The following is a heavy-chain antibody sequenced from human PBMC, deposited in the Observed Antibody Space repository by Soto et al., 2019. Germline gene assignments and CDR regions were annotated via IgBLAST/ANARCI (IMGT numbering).Heavy chain of an antibody. CDR2: IYGDDDK. D-gene: IGHD3-10*01. Sequence: QITLKESGPTLVKPTQTLTLTCTFSGFSLSTSAVGVGWIRQAPGKALEWLTVIYGDDDKRSSPSLRSRLTITTDNSQSQVVRTMPNMDPVDTATDYCAHRHRDSAGIFDYWGQGTLVTVSS. CDR1: GFSLSTSAVG. CDR3: AHRHRDSAGIFDY. V-gene: IGHV2-5*02. J-gene: IGHJ4*02.